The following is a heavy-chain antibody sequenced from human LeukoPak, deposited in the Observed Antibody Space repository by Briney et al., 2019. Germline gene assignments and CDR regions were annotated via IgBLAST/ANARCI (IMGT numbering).Heavy chain of an antibody. D-gene: IGHD4-11*01. CDR2: IWSGGSDK. V-gene: IGHV3-33*01. J-gene: IGHJ4*02. CDR3: ARDLRYSSLDY. Sequence: GGSLRLSCAASGFTFNTYAMHWVRQAPGKGLDWVALIWSGGSDKYHVDSVKGRFTISRDNSKNTLYLQMNSLRAEDTAMYYCARDLRYSSLDYWGQGTLVTVSS. CDR1: GFTFNTYA.